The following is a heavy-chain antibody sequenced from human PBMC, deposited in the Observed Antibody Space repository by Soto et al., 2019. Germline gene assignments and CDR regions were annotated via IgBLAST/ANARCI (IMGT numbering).Heavy chain of an antibody. CDR3: ASPGWVVGGY. V-gene: IGHV3-33*01. CDR2: IWYDGSNK. J-gene: IGHJ4*02. Sequence: QVQLVESGGGVVQPGRSLRLSCAASGFTFSSYGMHWVRQAPGKGLEWVAVIWYDGSNKYYADSVKGRFTISRDNSKNTLYLQMNSRRAEDTAVYYCASPGWVVGGYWGQGTLVTVSS. CDR1: GFTFSSYG. D-gene: IGHD2-15*01.